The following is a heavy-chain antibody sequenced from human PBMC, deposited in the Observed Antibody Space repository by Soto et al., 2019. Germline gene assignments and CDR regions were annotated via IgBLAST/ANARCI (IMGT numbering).Heavy chain of an antibody. V-gene: IGHV1-69*13. J-gene: IGHJ6*02. D-gene: IGHD3-22*01. CDR2: IISIFGKT. CDR1: GGTFSSHD. CDR3: ARLRLESGYYTYHYYGMDV. Sequence: VKVSCKASGGTFSSHDINWVRQAPGQGLEWMGGIISIFGKTNYAQRFQGRVTITADETTNTAYMELSSLRSDDTAIYYCARLRLESGYYTYHYYGMDVWGQGTTVTVSS.